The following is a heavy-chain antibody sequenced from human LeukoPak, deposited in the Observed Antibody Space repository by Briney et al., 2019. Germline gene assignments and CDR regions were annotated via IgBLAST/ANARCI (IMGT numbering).Heavy chain of an antibody. CDR1: GGTFSSYA. Sequence: SVKVSCKASGGTFSSYAISWVRQAPGQGLEWMGGIIPIFGTANYAQKFQGRVTITADESTGTAYMELSSLRSEDTAVYYCARALSSWYFVYGMDVWGQGTTVTVSS. J-gene: IGHJ6*02. CDR3: ARALSSWYFVYGMDV. CDR2: IIPIFGTA. D-gene: IGHD6-13*01. V-gene: IGHV1-69*13.